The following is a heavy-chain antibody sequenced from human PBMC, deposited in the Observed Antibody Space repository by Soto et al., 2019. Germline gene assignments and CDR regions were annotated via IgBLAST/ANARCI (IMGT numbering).Heavy chain of an antibody. CDR2: IYYSGST. Sequence: ETLSLTCTVSGGSVSSGSYYWSWIRQPPGKGLEWIGYIYYSGSTNYNPSLKSRVTISVDTSKNQFSLKLSSVTAADTAVYYCTVARPLYFFGMDVWGQGTTVTVSS. CDR1: GGSVSSGSYY. CDR3: TVARPLYFFGMDV. J-gene: IGHJ6*02. V-gene: IGHV4-61*01. D-gene: IGHD2-15*01.